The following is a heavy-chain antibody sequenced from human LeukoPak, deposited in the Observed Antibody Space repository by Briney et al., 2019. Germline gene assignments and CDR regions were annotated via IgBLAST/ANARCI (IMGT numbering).Heavy chain of an antibody. CDR3: SRTYYDYVWGSYRPTRFDY. V-gene: IGHV4-34*01. J-gene: IGHJ4*02. Sequence: SETLSLTCAVYGGSFSGYYWSWIRQPPGKGLEWIGEINHSGSTNYNPSLKSRVTISVDTSKNQSSLKLSSVTATDTAVYYCSRTYYDYVWGSYRPTRFDYWGQGTLVTVSS. CDR1: GGSFSGYY. CDR2: INHSGST. D-gene: IGHD3-16*02.